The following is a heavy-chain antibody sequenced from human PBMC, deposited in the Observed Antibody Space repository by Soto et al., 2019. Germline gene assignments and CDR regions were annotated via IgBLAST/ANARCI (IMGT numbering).Heavy chain of an antibody. CDR3: AAMVRGVIINYGMDV. D-gene: IGHD3-10*01. Sequence: SVKVSCKASGFTFTSSAVQWVRQARGQRLEWIGWIVVGSGNTNYAQKFQERVTITRDMSTSTAYMELSSLRSEDTAVYYCAAMVRGVIINYGMDVWGQGTTVTVSS. CDR1: GFTFTSSA. J-gene: IGHJ6*02. V-gene: IGHV1-58*01. CDR2: IVVGSGNT.